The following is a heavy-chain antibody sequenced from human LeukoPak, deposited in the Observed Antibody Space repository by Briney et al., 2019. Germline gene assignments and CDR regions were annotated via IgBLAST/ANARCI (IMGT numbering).Heavy chain of an antibody. CDR1: GFTVSSNY. CDR3: ARKDYYDSSGYYYSQVLY. Sequence: GGSLRLSCAVSGFTVSSNYMSWVRQPPGKGLEWVSSISSSSSYIYYADSVKGRFTISRDNAKNSLYLQMNSLRAEDTAVYYCARKDYYDSSGYYYSQVLYWGQGTLVTVSS. D-gene: IGHD3-22*01. V-gene: IGHV3-21*01. J-gene: IGHJ4*02. CDR2: ISSSSSYI.